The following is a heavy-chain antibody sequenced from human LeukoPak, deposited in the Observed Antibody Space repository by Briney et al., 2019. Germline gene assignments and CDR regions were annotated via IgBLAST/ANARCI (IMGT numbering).Heavy chain of an antibody. D-gene: IGHD1-26*01. V-gene: IGHV3-11*01. Sequence: GGSLRLSCAASGFTFSDYYMSWIRQAPGKGLEWVSYISSSGSTIYYADSVKGRFTISRDNAKNSLYLQMNSLRAEDTTVYYCARRRDSGSLQHFDYWGQGTLVTVSS. CDR1: GFTFSDYY. CDR3: ARRRDSGSLQHFDY. J-gene: IGHJ4*02. CDR2: ISSSGSTI.